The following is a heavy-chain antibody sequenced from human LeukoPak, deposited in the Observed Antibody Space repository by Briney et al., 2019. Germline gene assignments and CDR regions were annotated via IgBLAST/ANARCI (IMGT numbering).Heavy chain of an antibody. Sequence: GGSLRLSCAASGFTFINAWMSWVRQVPGKGLEWVGRIKSKTDGGTIDYAAPVKGRFTISRDDSKNTLYLQMKSLKTEDTAVYYCTTGVVVEPSRYYYYMDVWGRGTTVTVSS. CDR1: GFTFINAW. CDR3: TTGVVVEPSRYYYYMDV. CDR2: IKSKTDGGTI. D-gene: IGHD2-2*01. V-gene: IGHV3-15*05. J-gene: IGHJ6*03.